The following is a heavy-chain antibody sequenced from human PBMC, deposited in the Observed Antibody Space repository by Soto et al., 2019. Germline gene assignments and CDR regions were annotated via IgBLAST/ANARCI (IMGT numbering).Heavy chain of an antibody. D-gene: IGHD3-22*01. CDR1: GGTFSSYA. CDR3: ARVGPNYYDSSGYLDY. Sequence: QVQLVQSGAEVKKPGSSVKVSCKASGGTFSSYAISWVRQAPGQGLEWMGGIIPIFGTANYAQKFQGRVTITADESTSTAYMELSRLRSEDTAVYYCARVGPNYYDSSGYLDYWGQGTLVTVSS. CDR2: IIPIFGTA. J-gene: IGHJ4*02. V-gene: IGHV1-69*12.